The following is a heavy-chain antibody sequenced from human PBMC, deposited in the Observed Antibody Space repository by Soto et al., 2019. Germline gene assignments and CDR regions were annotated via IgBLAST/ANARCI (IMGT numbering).Heavy chain of an antibody. CDR3: ATDLGGSYYAPVDY. V-gene: IGHV1-18*01. CDR2: ISAYNGNT. D-gene: IGHD1-26*01. CDR1: GYTFTSYG. J-gene: IGHJ4*02. Sequence: QVQLVQSGAEVKKPGASVKVSCKASGYTFTSYGISWVRQATGQGLEWMGWISAYNGNTKYAQKLQGRVTTTTDTSTSTAYMELRSLRSDDTAVYYCATDLGGSYYAPVDYWGQGTLVTVAS.